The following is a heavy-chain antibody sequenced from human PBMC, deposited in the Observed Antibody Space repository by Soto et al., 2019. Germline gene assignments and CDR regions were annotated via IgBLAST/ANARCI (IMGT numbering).Heavy chain of an antibody. CDR2: IAYGGTIK. V-gene: IGHV3-30-3*01. J-gene: IGHJ4*02. Sequence: QEQLVESGGDVVQPGRSLTLSCAASGFTFSANAMHWVRQAPGKGLEWVAVIAYGGTIKIYRDSVEGRFTISRDDSKSTLYLQMNSLRPEGTAVYYCARDKIKGAPDYLDSWGQGTLVTVSS. CDR3: ARDKIKGAPDYLDS. D-gene: IGHD1-26*01. CDR1: GFTFSANA.